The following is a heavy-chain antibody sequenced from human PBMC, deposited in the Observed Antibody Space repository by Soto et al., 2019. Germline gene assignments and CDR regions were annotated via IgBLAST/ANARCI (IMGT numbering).Heavy chain of an antibody. CDR1: GYTFTPFW. V-gene: IGHV5-10-1*03. J-gene: IGHJ5*02. CDR3: ARIYCTTSTCDSWFDP. D-gene: IGHD2-8*01. CDR2: IDPRDSYV. Sequence: VQLVQSGAEVKKPGESLRISCTGFGYTFTPFWISWVRQMPGKGLEWMGRIDPRDSYVTYSPSFEGHVTISVDKSISTAYLQWGSLKASDTAIYFCARIYCTTSTCDSWFDPWGQGTLVTVSS.